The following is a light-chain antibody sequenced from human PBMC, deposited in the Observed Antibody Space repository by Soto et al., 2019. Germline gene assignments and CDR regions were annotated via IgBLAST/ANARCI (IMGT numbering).Light chain of an antibody. CDR3: SSFTSAYTVV. Sequence: SFLTPPASLSVSPGQSIAISCTGTISDVGGYNYVSWYQQHPGKAPKLLLSEVSNRPSEVSDRFSGSKSGNTASLTISGLQTQDEADYYCSSFTSAYTVVLGTGTKVTVL. CDR1: ISDVGGYNY. CDR2: EVS. V-gene: IGLV2-14*01. J-gene: IGLJ1*01.